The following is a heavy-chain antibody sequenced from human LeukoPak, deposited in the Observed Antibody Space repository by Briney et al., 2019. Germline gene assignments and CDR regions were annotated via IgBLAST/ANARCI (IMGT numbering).Heavy chain of an antibody. V-gene: IGHV4-39*07. CDR1: GGSISTSSYS. CDR3: ARDGLTPDLLSFSGNYYMDV. D-gene: IGHD1-26*01. Sequence: PSETLSLTCTVSGGSISTSSYSWGWIRQPPEKGLEWIASIYYSGSTYYSPSLKSRVTISLDTSKNQFSLKLSSVTAADTAVYYCARDGLTPDLLSFSGNYYMDVWGKGTTVTVSS. J-gene: IGHJ6*03. CDR2: IYYSGST.